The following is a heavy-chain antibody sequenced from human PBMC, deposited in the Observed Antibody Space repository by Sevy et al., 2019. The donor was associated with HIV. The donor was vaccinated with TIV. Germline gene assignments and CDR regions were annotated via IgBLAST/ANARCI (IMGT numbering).Heavy chain of an antibody. V-gene: IGHV3-7*01. CDR2: IKQDGSEK. Sequence: GGSLRLSCAASGFTFSEYGMHWVRQAPGKGLEWVANIKQDGSEKYYVDSVKGRFTISRDNSQNSLFLQMNTLRAEDTAVYYCAREGSPYDTYYYYYGMDVWGQGTTVTVSS. D-gene: IGHD5-12*01. J-gene: IGHJ6*02. CDR1: GFTFSEYG. CDR3: AREGSPYDTYYYYYGMDV.